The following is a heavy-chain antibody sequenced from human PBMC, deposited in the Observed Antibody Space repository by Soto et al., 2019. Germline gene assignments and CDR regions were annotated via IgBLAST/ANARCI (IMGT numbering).Heavy chain of an antibody. CDR1: GGSISSGGYS. CDR2: IYHSGST. V-gene: IGHV4-30-2*01. D-gene: IGHD3-3*01. J-gene: IGHJ4*02. Sequence: PSETLSLTCAVSGGSISSGGYSWSWLRQPPGKGLEWIGYIYHSGSTYYNPSLKSRVTISVDRSKNQFSLKLSSVTAADTAVYYCARAGGYDFWSGYYTVFDYWGQGTLVTVSS. CDR3: ARAGGYDFWSGYYTVFDY.